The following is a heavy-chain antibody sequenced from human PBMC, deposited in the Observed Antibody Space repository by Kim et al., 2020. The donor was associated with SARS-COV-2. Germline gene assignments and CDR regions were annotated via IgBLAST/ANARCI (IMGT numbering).Heavy chain of an antibody. CDR3: ARGAPSGTSYSEYFQN. D-gene: IGHD1-26*01. V-gene: IGHV3-30-3*01. CDR2: VSDDGNIK. CDR1: GFTISTYV. Sequence: GGSLRLSCAPSGFTISTYVMHWVRQAPGEGLEWVAVVSDDGNIKYYADSVKGRFTISRDNSKNTLYLQLNSLTVDDTAVYYCARGAPSGTSYSEYFQNWDQGTLVTVSS. J-gene: IGHJ1*01.